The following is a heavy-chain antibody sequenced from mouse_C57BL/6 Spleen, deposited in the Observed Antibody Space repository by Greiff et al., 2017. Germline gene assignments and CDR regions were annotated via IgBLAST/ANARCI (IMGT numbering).Heavy chain of an antibody. CDR2: ISSGGSYT. Sequence: VQLKESGGDLVKPGGSLKLSCAASGFTFSSYGMSWVRQTPDKRLEWVATISSGGSYTYYPDSVKGRFTISRDNAKNTLYLQMSSLKSEDTAMYYCARFYYGYDSRYFDVWGTGTTVTVSS. J-gene: IGHJ1*03. V-gene: IGHV5-6*01. CDR3: ARFYYGYDSRYFDV. CDR1: GFTFSSYG. D-gene: IGHD2-2*01.